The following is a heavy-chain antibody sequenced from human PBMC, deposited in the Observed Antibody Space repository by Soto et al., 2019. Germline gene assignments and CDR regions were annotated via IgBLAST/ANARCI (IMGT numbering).Heavy chain of an antibody. CDR1: GGFISSGGYY. CDR3: ARGVLV. J-gene: IGHJ4*02. Sequence: QVQLQESGPGLVKPSETLSLTCTVSGGFISSGGYYWSWIRQHPGKGLEWIGSIYYSGNTYYNPSLKSRLTISVDTSKNHFSLHLSSVTAADTAVYYCARGVLVWGQGTLVTVSS. V-gene: IGHV4-31*03. CDR2: IYYSGNT.